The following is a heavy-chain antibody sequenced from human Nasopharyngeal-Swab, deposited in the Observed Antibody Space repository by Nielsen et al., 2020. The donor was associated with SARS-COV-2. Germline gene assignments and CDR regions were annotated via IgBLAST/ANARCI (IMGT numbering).Heavy chain of an antibody. V-gene: IGHV6-1*01. J-gene: IGHJ4*02. CDR3: AREWGSSWHY. D-gene: IGHD6-13*01. CDR2: TYYRSKWYN. Sequence: WIRQSPSRGLEWLGRTYYRSKWYNDYAVSVKSRITINPDTSKNQFSLQLNSVTPQDTAVYYCAREWGSSWHYWGQGTLGTVSS.